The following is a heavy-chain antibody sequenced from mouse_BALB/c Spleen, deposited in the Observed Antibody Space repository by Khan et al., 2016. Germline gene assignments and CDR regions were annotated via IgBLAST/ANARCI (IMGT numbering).Heavy chain of an antibody. V-gene: IGHV3-6*02. Sequence: EVQLQESGPGLVKPSQSLSLTCSVTGYSITSGYYWNWIRQFPGNKLEWMGYISYDGSNNYNPSLKNRISITRDTSKNQFFLKLNSVTTEDTATYYWARDGWLLRGYYAMDYWGQGTSVTVSS. CDR1: GYSITSGYY. CDR2: ISYDGSN. J-gene: IGHJ4*01. D-gene: IGHD2-3*01. CDR3: ARDGWLLRGYYAMDY.